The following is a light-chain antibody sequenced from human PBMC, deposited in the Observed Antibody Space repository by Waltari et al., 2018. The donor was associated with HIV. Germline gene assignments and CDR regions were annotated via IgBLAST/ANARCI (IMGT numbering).Light chain of an antibody. J-gene: IGLJ3*02. CDR3: STWDDSLNGRV. Sequence: QSVLTQPPSASGTPGQWVTISCSGSSSNIGSRSVNWYQQLPGMAPKLLIYSDNQRPSGVPDRLSGSKSGTSASLAISGLQSEDEADYYCSTWDDSLNGRVFGGGTKLTVL. V-gene: IGLV1-44*01. CDR1: SSNIGSRS. CDR2: SDN.